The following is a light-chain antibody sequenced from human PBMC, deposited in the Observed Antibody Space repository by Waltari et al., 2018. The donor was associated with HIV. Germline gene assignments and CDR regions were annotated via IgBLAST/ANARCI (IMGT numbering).Light chain of an antibody. Sequence: QSALTQPASVSGSPGQSITISCTGTSSDVGGYKYVSWYQQHPGKAPKLMIYDGSNRPSGVSNRCSGSKSVNPASLTISGLQAEDEADYYCSSYTSSSTLYVFGTGTKVTVL. J-gene: IGLJ1*01. CDR2: DGS. CDR3: SSYTSSSTLYV. V-gene: IGLV2-14*01. CDR1: SSDVGGYKY.